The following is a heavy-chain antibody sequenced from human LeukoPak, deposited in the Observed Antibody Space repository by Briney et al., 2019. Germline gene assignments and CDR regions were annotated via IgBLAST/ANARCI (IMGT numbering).Heavy chain of an antibody. D-gene: IGHD3-10*01. CDR1: GFTFSSYG. CDR2: ISYDGSNK. Sequence: GGSLRLSCAASGFTFSSYGMHWVRQAPGKGLEWVAVISYDGSNKYYADSVKGRFTISRDNSKNTLYLQMNSLRAEDTAVYYCAKDLWLLSVHYYGSGSYQDYWGQGTLVTVSS. CDR3: AKDLWLLSVHYYGSGSYQDY. J-gene: IGHJ4*02. V-gene: IGHV3-30*18.